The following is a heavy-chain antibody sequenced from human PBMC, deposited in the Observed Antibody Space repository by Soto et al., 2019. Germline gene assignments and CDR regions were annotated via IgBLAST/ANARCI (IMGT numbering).Heavy chain of an antibody. J-gene: IGHJ3*02. CDR3: AREMATISLGAFDI. V-gene: IGHV5-10-1*01. Sequence: PGESLKLSCKGSGYNFNGYFITWVRQMPGKGLEWMGRIDPSDSYNTYSPSFQGHVTSLRDNAKNTLYLQMTSLRVEDTAVYYCAREMATISLGAFDIWGQGTMVTVSS. CDR2: IDPSDSYN. CDR1: GYNFNGYF. D-gene: IGHD5-12*01.